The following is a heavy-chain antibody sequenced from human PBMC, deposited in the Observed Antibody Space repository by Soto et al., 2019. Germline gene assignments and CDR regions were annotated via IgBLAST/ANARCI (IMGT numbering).Heavy chain of an antibody. CDR3: ARERIAVAGTPNPSDAFDI. D-gene: IGHD6-19*01. J-gene: IGHJ3*02. CDR1: GFTFSSYS. CDR2: ISSSSSYI. V-gene: IGHV3-21*01. Sequence: GGSLRLSCAASGFTFSSYSMNWVRQAPGKGLEWVSSISSSSSYIYYADSVKGRFTISRDNAKNSLYLQMNSLRAEDTAVYYCARERIAVAGTPNPSDAFDIWGQGTMVTVSS.